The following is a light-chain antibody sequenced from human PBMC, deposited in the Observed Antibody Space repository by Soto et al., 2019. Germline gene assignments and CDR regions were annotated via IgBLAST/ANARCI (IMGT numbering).Light chain of an antibody. Sequence: IVMTQSPATLSVSPGERASLSCRASQSLGGSLAWYQQKPGQAPRLLIYGASTRATGTPARFTGSGSGTEFTLTITSLQSEDFALYYCQQYHNLWTFGQGTKWIS. V-gene: IGKV3-15*01. J-gene: IGKJ1*01. CDR2: GAS. CDR3: QQYHNLWT. CDR1: QSLGGS.